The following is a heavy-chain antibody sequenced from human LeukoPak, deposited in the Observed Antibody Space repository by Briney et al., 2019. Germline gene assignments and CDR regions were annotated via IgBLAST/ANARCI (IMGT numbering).Heavy chain of an antibody. CDR1: GYTFTGYY. D-gene: IGHD6-13*01. J-gene: IGHJ4*02. V-gene: IGHV1-2*02. CDR2: INPNSGGT. Sequence: ASVKVSCKASGYTFTGYYMHWVRQAPGQGLELMGWINPNSGGTNYSQKFQGRVTITKDTSTSTAYMELRSLRSDDTAVYYCARESYSSSWPFLDYWGQGTLVTVSS. CDR3: ARESYSSSWPFLDY.